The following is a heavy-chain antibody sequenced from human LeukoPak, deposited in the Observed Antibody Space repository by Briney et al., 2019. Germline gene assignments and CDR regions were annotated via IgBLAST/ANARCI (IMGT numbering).Heavy chain of an antibody. J-gene: IGHJ4*02. CDR2: ISSNGGST. CDR1: GFTFSSYA. V-gene: IGHV3-64D*09. Sequence: GGPLRLSCAASGFTFSSYAMHWVRQAPGKGLEYVSAISSNGGSTYYADSVKGRFTISRDNSKNTLYLQMSSLRAEDTAVYYCVKEGEGIHYYDILTGYYSFDYWGQGTLVTVSS. CDR3: VKEGEGIHYYDILTGYYSFDY. D-gene: IGHD3-9*01.